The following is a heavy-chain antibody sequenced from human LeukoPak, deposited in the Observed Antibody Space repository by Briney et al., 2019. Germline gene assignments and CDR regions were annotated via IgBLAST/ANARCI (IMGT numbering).Heavy chain of an antibody. Sequence: SETLSLTCTVSGGSISSGSYYWSWIRQPAGKGLEWIGRIYTSGSTNYNPSLKSRVTISVDTSKNQFSLKLSSVTAADTAVYYCARQGYDFWSGYYFDYWGQGTLVTVSS. CDR3: ARQGYDFWSGYYFDY. J-gene: IGHJ4*02. D-gene: IGHD3-3*01. CDR2: IYTSGST. CDR1: GGSISSGSYY. V-gene: IGHV4-61*02.